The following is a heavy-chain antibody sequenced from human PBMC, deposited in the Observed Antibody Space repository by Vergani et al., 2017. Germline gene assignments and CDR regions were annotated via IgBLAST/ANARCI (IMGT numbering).Heavy chain of an antibody. J-gene: IGHJ6*03. Sequence: QLQLQESDPGLVKPSETLSLTCTVSGGSIRSTFYYWGWIRQPPGKGLEWIVTIYYSGSTYYNPSLKSRVTISVDTSKNQFSLNLNSVTAADTAVYYCARHKEQLVPGNYYYYFYMDVWGKETTVTVSS. CDR2: IYYSGST. CDR3: ARHKEQLVPGNYYYYFYMDV. V-gene: IGHV4-39*01. CDR1: GGSIRSTFYY. D-gene: IGHD6-13*01.